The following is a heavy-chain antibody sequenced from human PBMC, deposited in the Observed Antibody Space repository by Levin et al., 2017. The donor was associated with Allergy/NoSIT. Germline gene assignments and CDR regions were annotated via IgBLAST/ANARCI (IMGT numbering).Heavy chain of an antibody. Sequence: ASVKVSCKASGYTFTSYYMHWVRQAPGQGLEWMGIINPSGGSTSYAQKFQGRVTMTRDTSTSTVYMELSSLRSEDTAVYYCARGAIYTGYSSSWYMGYWGQGTLVTVSS. J-gene: IGHJ4*02. CDR3: ARGAIYTGYSSSWYMGY. CDR1: GYTFTSYY. CDR2: INPSGGST. D-gene: IGHD6-13*01. V-gene: IGHV1-46*01.